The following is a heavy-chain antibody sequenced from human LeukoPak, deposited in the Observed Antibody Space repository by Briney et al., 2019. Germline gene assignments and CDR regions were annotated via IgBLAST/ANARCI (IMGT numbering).Heavy chain of an antibody. CDR2: VYSGGLT. D-gene: IGHD6-19*01. CDR1: GFIVSENY. CDR3: VRDRWPGLGDF. V-gene: IGHV3-66*01. J-gene: IGHJ6*02. Sequence: GGSLRLFCAASGFIVSENYMSWVRQAPGKGLEWVSTVYSGGLTFYADPVKGGFTISRDNSKNTLYLQMSSLRAEDTAVYYCVRDRWPGLGDFWGQGTTVTVSS.